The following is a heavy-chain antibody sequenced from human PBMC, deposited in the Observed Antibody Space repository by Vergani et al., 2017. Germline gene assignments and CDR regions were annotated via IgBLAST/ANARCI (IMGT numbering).Heavy chain of an antibody. D-gene: IGHD1-26*01. CDR2: IYYSGST. CDR3: ARGGGSYSPLDY. J-gene: IGHJ4*02. V-gene: IGHV4-59*01. CDR1: GGSISSYY. Sequence: QVQLQESGPGLVKPSETLSLTCTVSGGSISSYYWSWIRQPPGKGLEWIGYIYYSGSTNYNPSLKSRVTISVDTSKNQFSLKLSSVTAADTAVYYCARGGGSYSPLDYWGQGTLVTVSP.